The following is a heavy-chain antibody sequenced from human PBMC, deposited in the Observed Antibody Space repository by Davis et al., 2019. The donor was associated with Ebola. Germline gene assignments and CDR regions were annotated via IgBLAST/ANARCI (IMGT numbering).Heavy chain of an antibody. CDR2: IYYSGST. CDR3: ARHTIFGVDEY. CDR1: GGSVSSGSYY. D-gene: IGHD3-3*01. J-gene: IGHJ4*02. Sequence: SETLSPTFPLPGGSVSSGSYYGCWIRQPPGKGLEWLVYIYYSGSTHYNPSLKSRVTISVDTSKNQFSLKLSSVTAADTAVYYCARHTIFGVDEYWGQGTLVIVSS. V-gene: IGHV4-61*01.